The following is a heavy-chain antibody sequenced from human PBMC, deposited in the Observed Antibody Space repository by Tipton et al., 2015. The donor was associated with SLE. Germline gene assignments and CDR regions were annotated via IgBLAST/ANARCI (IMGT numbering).Heavy chain of an antibody. CDR3: ARGDTMVRGVSYYFDY. V-gene: IGHV3-11*06. Sequence: LSLTCAVYGGSFSGYYWSWIRQAPGKGLEWVSYISSSSSYTNYADSVKGRFTISRDNAKNSLYLQMNSLRAEDTAVYYCARGDTMVRGVSYYFDYWGQGTLVTVSS. J-gene: IGHJ4*02. D-gene: IGHD3-10*01. CDR1: GGSFSGYY. CDR2: ISSSSSYT.